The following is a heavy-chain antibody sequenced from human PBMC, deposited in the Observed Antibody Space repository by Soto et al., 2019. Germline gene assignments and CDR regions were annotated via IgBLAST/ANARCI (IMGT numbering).Heavy chain of an antibody. J-gene: IGHJ4*02. D-gene: IGHD5-18*01. CDR1: GGTFSSYA. CDR3: SRGDTATFSFDH. CDR2: IIPIFDTT. V-gene: IGHV1-69*13. Sequence: SVKVSCKASGGTFSSYAISWVRQAPGQGLEWMGGIIPIFDTTNYAQKFQGRVTIVADESTNTAYMELTSLGSEDTAVYYCSRGDTATFSFDHWGQGSLVTVSS.